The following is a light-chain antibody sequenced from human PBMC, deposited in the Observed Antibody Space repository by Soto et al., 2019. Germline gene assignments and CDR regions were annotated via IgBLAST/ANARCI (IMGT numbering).Light chain of an antibody. Sequence: EIVMTQSPATLSVSPGERATLSCRASQNVGNNLVWYQQKPGQAPRLLIYGASTRAAGIPDRFSGSGSGTEFTLTISSLQPEDFAVYYCQQYYNWPRTFGQGTKVDTK. V-gene: IGKV3-15*01. CDR2: GAS. CDR1: QNVGNN. J-gene: IGKJ1*01. CDR3: QQYYNWPRT.